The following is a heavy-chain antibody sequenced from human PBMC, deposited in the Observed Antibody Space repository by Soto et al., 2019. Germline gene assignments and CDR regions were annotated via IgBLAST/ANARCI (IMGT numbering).Heavy chain of an antibody. Sequence: QVQLVESGGGVVQHGRSLRLSCAASGFTFSSYAMHWVRQAPGKGLEWVAVISYDGSNKYYADSVKGRFTISRDNSKNTLYLQMNSLRAEDTAVYYCARDRLGSGSYQLDYWGQGTLVTVSS. J-gene: IGHJ4*02. V-gene: IGHV3-30-3*01. CDR2: ISYDGSNK. D-gene: IGHD3-10*01. CDR1: GFTFSSYA. CDR3: ARDRLGSGSYQLDY.